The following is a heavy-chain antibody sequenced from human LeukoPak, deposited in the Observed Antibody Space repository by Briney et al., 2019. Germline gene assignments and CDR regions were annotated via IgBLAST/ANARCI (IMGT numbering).Heavy chain of an antibody. CDR1: GYSFTSHW. CDR3: ARHVGIAARGTHYDY. CDR2: IYPGDSDT. J-gene: IGHJ4*02. D-gene: IGHD6-13*01. V-gene: IGHV5-51*01. Sequence: GESLKISCKGSGYSFTSHWIGWVRQMPGKGLEWMAIIYPGDSDTRYSPPFRGQVTISADKSISTAYLQWSRLQASDTAMYYCARHVGIAARGTHYDYWGQGTLVTVSS.